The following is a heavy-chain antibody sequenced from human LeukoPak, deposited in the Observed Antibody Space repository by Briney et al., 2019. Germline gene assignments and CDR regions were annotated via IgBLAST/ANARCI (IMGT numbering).Heavy chain of an antibody. CDR3: ARSASSTSRSAFDI. Sequence: PSETLSLTCSVSGGSISSYYWSWIRQPPGKGLEWIGYISYSGSTNYNPSLKSRVTISVDTSKNQFSLKLSSVTAADTAVYYCARSASSTSRSAFDIWGQGTRVTASS. CDR2: ISYSGST. CDR1: GGSISSYY. V-gene: IGHV4-59*01. J-gene: IGHJ3*02.